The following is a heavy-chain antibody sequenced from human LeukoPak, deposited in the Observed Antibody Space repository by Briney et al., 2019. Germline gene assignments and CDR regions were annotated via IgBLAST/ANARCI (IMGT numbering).Heavy chain of an antibody. D-gene: IGHD6-13*01. J-gene: IGHJ2*01. CDR2: IRTAEYI. CDR1: GFTFSIYD. V-gene: IGHV3-13*01. CDR3: ARAGYRSTWYSRYFDL. Sequence: SRWSLRLSSAASGFTFSIYDIHSVRQAIGKSLEWVSGIRTAEYIYYPDSFMGRFTMSRENAKKCLYLQVNSLSAGDTAVYYCARAGYRSTWYSRYFDLWGRGTLVTVSS.